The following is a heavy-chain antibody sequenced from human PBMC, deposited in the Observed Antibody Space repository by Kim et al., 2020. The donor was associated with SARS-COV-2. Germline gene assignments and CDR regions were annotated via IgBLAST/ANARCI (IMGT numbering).Heavy chain of an antibody. V-gene: IGHV3-30-3*01. Sequence: GGSLRLSCAASGFTFSSYAMHWVRQAPGKGLEWVAVISYDGSNKYYADSVKGRFTISRDNSKNTLYLQMNSLRAEDTAVYYCASPTVTTSYYYGMDVWGQGTTVTVSS. CDR2: ISYDGSNK. CDR3: ASPTVTTSYYYGMDV. D-gene: IGHD4-17*01. CDR1: GFTFSSYA. J-gene: IGHJ6*02.